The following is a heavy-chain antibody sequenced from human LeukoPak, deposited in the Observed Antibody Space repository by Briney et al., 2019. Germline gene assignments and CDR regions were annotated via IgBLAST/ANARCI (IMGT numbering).Heavy chain of an antibody. Sequence: ETLSLTCAVSGGSISSSNWWSWVRQPPGKGLEWVSYISSSSSTIYYADSVKGRFTISRDNAKNSLYLQMNSLRDEDTAVYYCARADFGATFDYWGQGTLVTVSS. J-gene: IGHJ4*02. V-gene: IGHV3-48*02. CDR2: ISSSSSTI. CDR1: GGSISSSN. D-gene: IGHD1-26*01. CDR3: ARADFGATFDY.